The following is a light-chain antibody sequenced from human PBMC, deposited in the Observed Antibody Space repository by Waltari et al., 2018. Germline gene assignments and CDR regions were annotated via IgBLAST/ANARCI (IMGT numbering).Light chain of an antibody. CDR3: LQDHNYPFT. Sequence: AIQLTQSPSSLSASVGDRVTITCRASQDIRDDLGWYQQTPGKAPKLLIYAASSLQSGVPSRLSGSGSGTDFTLTISSLQPEDFATYYCLQDHNYPFTFGPGTKVDI. V-gene: IGKV1-6*01. CDR2: AAS. CDR1: QDIRDD. J-gene: IGKJ3*01.